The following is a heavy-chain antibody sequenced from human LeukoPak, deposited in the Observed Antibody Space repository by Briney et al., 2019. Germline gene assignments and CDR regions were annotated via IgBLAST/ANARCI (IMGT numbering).Heavy chain of an antibody. CDR1: GFTFSSYG. J-gene: IGHJ3*02. Sequence: GGSLRLSCAASGFTFSSYGMHWVRQAPGKGLEWVAFIRYDGSNKYYADSVKGRFTISRDNSKNTLYLQMNSLRAEDTAVYYCAKDSYYDILTGYYSAFDIWGQGTMVTVSS. CDR3: AKDSYYDILTGYYSAFDI. V-gene: IGHV3-30*02. CDR2: IRYDGSNK. D-gene: IGHD3-9*01.